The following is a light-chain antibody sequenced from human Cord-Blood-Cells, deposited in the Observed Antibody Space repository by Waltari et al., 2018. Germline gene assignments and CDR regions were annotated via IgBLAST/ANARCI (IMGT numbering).Light chain of an antibody. V-gene: IGLV2-14*01. CDR2: DVS. J-gene: IGLJ3*02. CDR1: SSDVGGYNY. CDR3: SSYTSSSTWV. Sequence: QSALTQPASVSGSPGQSITISCTGTSSDVGGYNYVSWYQQHPGKAPTLMIYDVSNRPSVVSNRFSGSNSGNTASLTISGLQAEDEADYYCSSYTSSSTWVFGGGTKLTVL.